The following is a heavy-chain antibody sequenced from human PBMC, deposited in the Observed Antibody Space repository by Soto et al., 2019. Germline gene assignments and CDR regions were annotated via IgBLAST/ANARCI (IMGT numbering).Heavy chain of an antibody. J-gene: IGHJ4*01. V-gene: IGHV4-30-2*01. CDR1: CGSISSGGFS. CDR2: IYHTGST. CDR3: ARATLVRMGYYDATDYYLFDQ. Sequence: TLSLTCAFSCGSISSGGFSWSWILQPPVKGLECIGYIYHTGSTYYNPSLKSRVTRSVDRSKNQFSLRLSSVTDADTAIYYCARATLVRMGYYDATDYYLFDQWGHGTRVTVSX. D-gene: IGHD3-22*01.